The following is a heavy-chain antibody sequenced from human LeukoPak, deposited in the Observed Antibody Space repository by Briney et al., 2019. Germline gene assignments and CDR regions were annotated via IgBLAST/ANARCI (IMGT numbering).Heavy chain of an antibody. V-gene: IGHV3-15*01. CDR2: IKSKTDGGTT. Sequence: GGSLRLSCAASGFIFSNAWMSWVRQAPGKGLEWVGRIKSKTDGGTTDYAAPVKGRFTISRDDSKNTLYLQMNSLKTEDTAVYYCTTSSGYVDFDYWGQGTLVTVSS. CDR3: TTSSGYVDFDY. J-gene: IGHJ4*02. D-gene: IGHD3-22*01. CDR1: GFIFSNAW.